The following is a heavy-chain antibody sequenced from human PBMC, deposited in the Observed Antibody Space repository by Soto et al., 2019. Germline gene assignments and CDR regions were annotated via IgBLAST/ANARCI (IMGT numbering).Heavy chain of an antibody. V-gene: IGHV2-5*02. J-gene: IGHJ6*02. CDR2: IYWDDDK. Sequence: SAATLVNPTQTRTMTCTFSGFSLSSSGVGVGWIRQPPGKALEWLALIYWDDDKRYSPSLKNRLTITKDTSKNQVVLTMTNMDPVDTATYYCAHSTSTTHYAFWSGPRPDVWGQGT. D-gene: IGHD3-3*01. CDR3: AHSTSTTHYAFWSGPRPDV. CDR1: GFSLSSSGVG.